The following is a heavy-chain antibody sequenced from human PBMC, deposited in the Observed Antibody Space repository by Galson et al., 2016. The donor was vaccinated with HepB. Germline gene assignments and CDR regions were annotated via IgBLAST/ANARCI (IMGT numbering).Heavy chain of an antibody. CDR1: GFTFSNYA. J-gene: IGHJ4*02. Sequence: SLRLSCAASGFTFSNYAMHWVRQAPGKGLEWVSLIYSGGNTLYADSVKGRFSISRDNSKNTLYLQMNSLSAEDTAVYYCARNPGASTWGWGQGTLVTVAS. CDR2: IYSGGNT. D-gene: IGHD6-13*01. V-gene: IGHV3-66*01. CDR3: ARNPGASTWG.